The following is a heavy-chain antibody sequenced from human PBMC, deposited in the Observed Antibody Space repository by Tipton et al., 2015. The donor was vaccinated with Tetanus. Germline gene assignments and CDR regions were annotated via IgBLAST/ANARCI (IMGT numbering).Heavy chain of an antibody. J-gene: IGHJ2*01. V-gene: IGHV5-51*01. Sequence: QLVQSGAEVKKPGESLKISCKGSGFTFTRYWIGWVRQMPGKGLEWMGIIHPSDSDTRYSPSFQGQVTISADKSLSTVSLQWNSLKASDTAIYFCARRGDRSQYWYFDLWGRDTLVTVSS. D-gene: IGHD3-22*01. CDR2: IHPSDSDT. CDR1: GFTFTRYW. CDR3: ARRGDRSQYWYFDL.